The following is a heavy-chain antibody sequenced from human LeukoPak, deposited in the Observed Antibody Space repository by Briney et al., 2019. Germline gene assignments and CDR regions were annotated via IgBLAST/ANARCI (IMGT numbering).Heavy chain of an antibody. D-gene: IGHD5-18*01. CDR3: ARVRSYGQFYDY. Sequence: ASVKVSCKASGYTFTDYYMHWVRQAPGQGLEWMGRINPNSGGTNYAQKFQGRVTMTRDTSISTAYMELSRLRSDDTAVYYCARVRSYGQFYDYWGQGTLVTVSS. V-gene: IGHV1-2*06. CDR1: GYTFTDYY. CDR2: INPNSGGT. J-gene: IGHJ4*02.